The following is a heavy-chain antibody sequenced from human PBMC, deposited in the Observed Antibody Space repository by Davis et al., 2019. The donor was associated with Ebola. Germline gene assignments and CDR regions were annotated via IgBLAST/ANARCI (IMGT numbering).Heavy chain of an antibody. D-gene: IGHD1-26*01. Sequence: SETLSLTCTVSGGSMSSYYWSWIRQLPGKGLEWIGNIHYGGTTNYNPSLKSRVTISGDTSKNQFSLNVNSVTAADTAMYYCARTPQYTSYGSYFDYWGQGALVTVSS. J-gene: IGHJ4*02. V-gene: IGHV4-59*01. CDR2: IHYGGTT. CDR1: GGSMSSYY. CDR3: ARTPQYTSYGSYFDY.